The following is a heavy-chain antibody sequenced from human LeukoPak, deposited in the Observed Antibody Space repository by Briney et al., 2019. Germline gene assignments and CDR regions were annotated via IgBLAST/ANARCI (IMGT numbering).Heavy chain of an antibody. CDR3: ARGGGYYYGLDY. CDR1: GGSFSGYY. J-gene: IGHJ4*02. V-gene: IGHV4-34*01. Sequence: PSETLSLTCAVYGGSFSGYYWSWIRQPPGKGLEWIGEINHSGSTNYNPSLKSRVTISVDTSKNQFSLKLSSVTAADTAVYYCARGGGYYYGLDYWGQGTLVTVSS. CDR2: INHSGST. D-gene: IGHD3-22*01.